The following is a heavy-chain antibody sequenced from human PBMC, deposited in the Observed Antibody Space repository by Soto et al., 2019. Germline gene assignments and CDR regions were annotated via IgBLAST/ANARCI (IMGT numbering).Heavy chain of an antibody. Sequence: GGSLRLSCAASGFTFSSYGMHWVRQAPGKGLEWVAVISYDGSNKYYADSVKGRFTISRDNSKNTLYLQMNSLRAEDTAVYYCAKSKYDSSGYYGSVDYWGQGTLVTVSS. J-gene: IGHJ4*02. CDR1: GFTFSSYG. D-gene: IGHD3-22*01. CDR3: AKSKYDSSGYYGSVDY. V-gene: IGHV3-30*18. CDR2: ISYDGSNK.